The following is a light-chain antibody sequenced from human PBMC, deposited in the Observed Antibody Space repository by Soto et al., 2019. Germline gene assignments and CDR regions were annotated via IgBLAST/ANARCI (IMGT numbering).Light chain of an antibody. V-gene: IGKV1-5*01. Sequence: DIQMTQSPSTLSASVGDRVTITCRASQSISSWLAWYQQKPGKAPKLLIYDASSLESGVPSRFSGSGSGTEFTLTISSLQPDAFANYHCQQYNSYSTSGQGTRLEIK. CDR1: QSISSW. CDR3: QQYNSYST. J-gene: IGKJ5*01. CDR2: DAS.